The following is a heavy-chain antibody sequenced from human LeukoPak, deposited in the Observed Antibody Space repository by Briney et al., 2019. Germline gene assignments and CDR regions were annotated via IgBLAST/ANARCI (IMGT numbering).Heavy chain of an antibody. CDR3: ARPQKYYSTSGYYLVP. Sequence: ASVKVSCKASGYIFTGYYIYWVRQAPGQGLEWMGWINPNSGGTDSAQKFQGRVAMTRDTSLSTAYMELTRLTSDDTAVYYCARPQKYYSTSGYYLVPWGQGTLVTVSS. D-gene: IGHD3-22*01. CDR1: GYIFTGYY. J-gene: IGHJ5*02. CDR2: INPNSGGT. V-gene: IGHV1-2*02.